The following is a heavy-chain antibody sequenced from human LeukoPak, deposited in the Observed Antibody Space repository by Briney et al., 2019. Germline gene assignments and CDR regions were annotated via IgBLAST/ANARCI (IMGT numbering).Heavy chain of an antibody. V-gene: IGHV3-21*01. CDR3: AREVYSSGWSSFDY. Sequence: PGGSLRLSCAASGFTFSGYTMNWVRQAPGKGLEWVSSISSSSSSIYYADSVKGRFTISRDNAKKSLYLQMNSLRAEDTAVYYCAREVYSSGWSSFDYWGQGTLVTVSS. D-gene: IGHD6-19*01. CDR1: GFTFSGYT. CDR2: ISSSSSSI. J-gene: IGHJ4*02.